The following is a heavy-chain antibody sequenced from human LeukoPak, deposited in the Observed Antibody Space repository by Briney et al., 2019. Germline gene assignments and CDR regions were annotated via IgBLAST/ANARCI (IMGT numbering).Heavy chain of an antibody. J-gene: IGHJ4*02. Sequence: PGGSLRPSCAASGFTFSSYWMSWVRQAPGKGPEWVSAITASGYSAQYGDSVRGRFTVSRDNSKNTLYLQMSSLRVEDTAVYYCAKKVAGPANPFDSWGQGTLVTVSS. CDR1: GFTFSSYW. CDR2: ITASGYSA. V-gene: IGHV3-23*01. CDR3: AKKVAGPANPFDS. D-gene: IGHD2-15*01.